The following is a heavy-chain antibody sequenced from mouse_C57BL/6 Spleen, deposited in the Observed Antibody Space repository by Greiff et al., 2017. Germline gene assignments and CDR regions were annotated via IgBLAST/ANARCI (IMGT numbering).Heavy chain of an antibody. CDR1: GYSFTSYY. Sequence: QVQLQQSGPELVKPGASVKISCKASGYSFTSYYIHWVKQRPGQGLEWGGRLYPGRGNTKYNAQFKGKATLTADTSSSTAYMQLSSLASEDSAVYYCARVAITTVWDYWGQGTTLTVSS. V-gene: IGHV1-66*01. J-gene: IGHJ2*01. CDR2: LYPGRGNT. CDR3: ARVAITTVWDY. D-gene: IGHD1-1*01.